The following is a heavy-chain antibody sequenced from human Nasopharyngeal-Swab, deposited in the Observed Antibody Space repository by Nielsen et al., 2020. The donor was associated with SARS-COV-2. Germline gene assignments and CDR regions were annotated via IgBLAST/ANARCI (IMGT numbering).Heavy chain of an antibody. CDR3: ARDSSCCGDAFDI. CDR2: ISSSSSYI. J-gene: IGHJ3*02. D-gene: IGHD6-13*01. CDR1: GFTFSSYS. V-gene: IGHV3-21*01. Sequence: GGSLRLSCAASGFTFSSYSMNWVRQAPGKGLEWVSSISSSSSYIYYADSVKGRFTISRDNAKNSLYLQMNSLRAEDTAVYYCARDSSCCGDAFDIWGQGTMVTVSS.